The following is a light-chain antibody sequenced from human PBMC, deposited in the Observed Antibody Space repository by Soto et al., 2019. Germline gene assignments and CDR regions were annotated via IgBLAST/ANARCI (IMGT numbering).Light chain of an antibody. J-gene: IGLJ3*02. CDR1: SSNIGAGYG. Sequence: QSVRTQPPSVSWAPGQRVTISCTGSSSNIGAGYGVYWYQQLPGTAPKLLIYGNNNRPSGVPDRFSGSKSGTSASLAITGLQAEDETDYYCQSYDSSLRRVFGGGTKLTVL. CDR2: GNN. V-gene: IGLV1-40*01. CDR3: QSYDSSLRRV.